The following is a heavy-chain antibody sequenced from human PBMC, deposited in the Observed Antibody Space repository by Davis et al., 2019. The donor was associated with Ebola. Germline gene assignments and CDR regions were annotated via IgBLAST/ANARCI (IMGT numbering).Heavy chain of an antibody. CDR2: IGSRGSPI. CDR3: ARDPTRTYYDFWSGSSDYYYGMDV. D-gene: IGHD3-3*01. CDR1: GFTFTSYY. Sequence: PGGSLRLSCAASGFTFTSYYMNWIRQPPGKGLEWLSYIGSRGSPIYYADSVKGRFTISRDNAKNSLYLQMNSLRADDTAVYYCARDPTRTYYDFWSGSSDYYYGMDVWGQGTTVTVSS. J-gene: IGHJ6*02. V-gene: IGHV3-11*01.